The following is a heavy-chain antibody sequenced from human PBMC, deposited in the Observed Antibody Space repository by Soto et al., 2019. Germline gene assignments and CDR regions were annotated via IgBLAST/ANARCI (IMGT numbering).Heavy chain of an antibody. Sequence: QVQLVQSGAEVKKPGASVKVSCKASGYTFTSYGISWVRQAPGQGLEWMGWISPYNGNTNYAQKLQGRVTMTTDTSTSTAFMELRSLRSDDTPVYYCARFRRGDCSGGTCRDGFDIWGQGTMVTVSS. D-gene: IGHD2-15*01. CDR3: ARFRRGDCSGGTCRDGFDI. J-gene: IGHJ3*02. V-gene: IGHV1-18*01. CDR1: GYTFTSYG. CDR2: ISPYNGNT.